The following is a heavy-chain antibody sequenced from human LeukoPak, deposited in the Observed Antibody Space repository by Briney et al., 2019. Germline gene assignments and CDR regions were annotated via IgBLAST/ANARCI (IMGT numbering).Heavy chain of an antibody. D-gene: IGHD3-22*01. CDR1: GFSFRVYY. V-gene: IGHV3-11*01. CDR3: ARARGVVGSGYYYFDY. Sequence: GGSLRLSCVPSGFSFRVYYMSWLRQAPGKGLEWLSYITNSGGGSVLSSAGSVKGRFSFSRDDAKNSLYLQMNSLRVEDTAVYFCARARGVVGSGYYYFDYWGLGTLVTVSS. J-gene: IGHJ4*02. CDR2: ITNSGGGSVL.